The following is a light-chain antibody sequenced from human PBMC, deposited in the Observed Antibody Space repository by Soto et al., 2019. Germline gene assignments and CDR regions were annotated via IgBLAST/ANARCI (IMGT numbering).Light chain of an antibody. Sequence: EIVLTQSPGTLSLSPGERATLSCRASQSISSSYLAWYQQKPGQAPRLLMYGASSRATGIPDRFSGSGSGTDFILTISRLEPEDFAVYYCQQYGSSPRTCGQGTKVEIK. CDR2: GAS. V-gene: IGKV3-20*01. J-gene: IGKJ1*01. CDR1: QSISSSY. CDR3: QQYGSSPRT.